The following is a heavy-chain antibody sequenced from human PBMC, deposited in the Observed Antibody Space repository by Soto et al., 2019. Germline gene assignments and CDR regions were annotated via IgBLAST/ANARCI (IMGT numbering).Heavy chain of an antibody. CDR3: ARDNDRPQLGGNYYYILDV. J-gene: IGHJ6*02. CDR1: GGTFRNSA. Sequence: QVQLERSGPEVKKPGSSVKVSCKASGGTFRNSAISWVRQAPGQGLEWMGGIMPIFRTPDYAQKFQGRVTITADESASTAYMELTGLRSDDTAVYYCARDNDRPQLGGNYYYILDVWGHGTTVTVSS. CDR2: IMPIFRTP. D-gene: IGHD1-1*01. V-gene: IGHV1-69*12.